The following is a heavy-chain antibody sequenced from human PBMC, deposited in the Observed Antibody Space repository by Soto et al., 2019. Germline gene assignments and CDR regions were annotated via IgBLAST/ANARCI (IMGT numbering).Heavy chain of an antibody. V-gene: IGHV4-4*02. J-gene: IGHJ6*02. Sequence: QVQLQESGPGLVKPSGTLSLTCAVSGASISSTCWWTWVRQPPGKGLEWIGEIYYSGSTNYNPSLKMPPTXXVXKXXNQFSLKVSSVTAADTAVYYCASVGISTSRYGMDVWGQGTTVTVSS. CDR2: IYYSGST. CDR1: GASISSTCW. CDR3: ASVGISTSRYGMDV. D-gene: IGHD2-2*01.